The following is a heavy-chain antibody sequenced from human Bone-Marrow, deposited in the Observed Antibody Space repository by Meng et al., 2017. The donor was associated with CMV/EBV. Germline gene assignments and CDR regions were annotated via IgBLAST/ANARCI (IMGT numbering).Heavy chain of an antibody. V-gene: IGHV4-61*01. CDR2: IYYSGST. CDR3: ARLDLVFTHEE. J-gene: IGHJ4*02. CDR1: GGSVSSGSYY. Sequence: SETLSLTCTVSGGSVSSGSYYWSWIRQPPGKGLEWIGYIYYSGSTNYNPSLKSRVTISVDTSKNQLSLKLRSVTAADTAVYYCARLDLVFTHEEWGQGTLVTVSS. D-gene: IGHD2-2*03.